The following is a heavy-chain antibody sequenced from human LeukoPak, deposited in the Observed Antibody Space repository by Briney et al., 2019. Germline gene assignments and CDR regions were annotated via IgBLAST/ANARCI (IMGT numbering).Heavy chain of an antibody. CDR2: ISSTSGSI. D-gene: IGHD3-10*01. J-gene: IGHJ4*02. CDR3: ARSAVGSPFDY. V-gene: IGHV3-21*01. CDR1: GFTFSTYS. Sequence: GGSLRLSCAASGFTFSTYSMSWVRQAPGKGLEWVSVISSTSGSIYYTDSVKGRFTISRDNAKNSLFLEMNTLRGEDTTVYYCARSAVGSPFDYWGQGTLVTVSA.